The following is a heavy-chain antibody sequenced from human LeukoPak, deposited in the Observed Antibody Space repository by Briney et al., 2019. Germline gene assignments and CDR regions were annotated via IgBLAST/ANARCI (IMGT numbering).Heavy chain of an antibody. Sequence: GGSLRLSCTASGFTLNNYWMTWVRQAPGKGLEWVAKIQKDGSEAYYVDSMEGRFTVSRDNAENSLYLQMTNLRAEDTAVYSCARAGVTNQLGQTYWYFDLWGRGTLVTVSS. CDR3: ARAGVTNQLGQTYWYFDL. CDR1: GFTLNNYW. J-gene: IGHJ2*01. V-gene: IGHV3-7*01. D-gene: IGHD1/OR15-1a*01. CDR2: IQKDGSEA.